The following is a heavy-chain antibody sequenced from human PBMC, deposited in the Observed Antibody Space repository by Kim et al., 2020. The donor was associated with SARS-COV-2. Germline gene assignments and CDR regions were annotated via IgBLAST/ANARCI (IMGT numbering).Heavy chain of an antibody. CDR3: ARAHSGPLTTPYGMDV. Sequence: SETLSLTCTVSVGSISSYYWSWIRQPAGKGLEWIGRIYTSGSTNYNPSLKSRVTMSVDTSKNQFSLKLSSVTAADTAVYYCARAHSGPLTTPYGMDVWGQGTTVTVSS. D-gene: IGHD2-15*01. V-gene: IGHV4-4*07. J-gene: IGHJ6*02. CDR1: VGSISSYY. CDR2: IYTSGST.